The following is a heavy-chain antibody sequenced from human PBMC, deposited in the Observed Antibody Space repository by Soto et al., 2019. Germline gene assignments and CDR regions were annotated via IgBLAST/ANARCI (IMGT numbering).Heavy chain of an antibody. CDR2: IYYSGST. CDR3: AREGYSYGYSDY. Sequence: SETLSLTCTVSGGSISSGDYYWSWIRQPPGKGLEWIGYIYYSGSTYYNPSLKSRVTISVDTSKNQFSLKLSSVTAADTAVYYCAREGYSYGYSDYWGQGTLVTVSS. J-gene: IGHJ4*02. D-gene: IGHD5-18*01. V-gene: IGHV4-30-4*01. CDR1: GGSISSGDYY.